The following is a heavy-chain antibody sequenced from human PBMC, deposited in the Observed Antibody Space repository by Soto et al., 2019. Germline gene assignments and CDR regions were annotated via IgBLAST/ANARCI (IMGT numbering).Heavy chain of an antibody. CDR1: GYSFTSYW. D-gene: IGHD6-6*01. CDR3: ARRVAARQDYYYYGMDV. J-gene: IGHJ6*02. CDR2: IDPSDSHT. Sequence: PGESLKISCKGSGYSFTSYWINWVRQIPGKGLEWMGRIDPSDSHTNYSPSFQGHVTISVDKSISTAYLQWGSLKASDTAMYYCARRVAARQDYYYYGMDVWGQGTTVTVSS. V-gene: IGHV5-10-1*01.